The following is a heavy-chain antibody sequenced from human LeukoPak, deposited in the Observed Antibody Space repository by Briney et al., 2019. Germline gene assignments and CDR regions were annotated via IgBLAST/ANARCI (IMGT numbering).Heavy chain of an antibody. CDR1: VFTFSSYS. J-gene: IGHJ2*01. D-gene: IGHD4-17*01. Sequence: GGSLRLSCAASVFTFSSYSMNWVRQAPGKGLEWVSSISSSSSYIYYADSVKGRFTISRDNAKNSLYLQMNSLRAEDTAVYYCAREIGSDYGGRYFDLWGRGTLVTVSS. CDR3: AREIGSDYGGRYFDL. CDR2: ISSSSSYI. V-gene: IGHV3-21*01.